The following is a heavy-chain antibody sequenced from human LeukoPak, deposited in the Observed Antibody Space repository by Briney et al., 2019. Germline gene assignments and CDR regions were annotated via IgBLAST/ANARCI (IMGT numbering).Heavy chain of an antibody. D-gene: IGHD2-15*01. CDR3: ARTNETAALDY. CDR2: IYSGGST. J-gene: IGHJ4*02. CDR1: GFTVSSNY. Sequence: GGSLRLSCAASGFTVSSNYMSWVRQAPGKGLEWVSVIYSGGSTYYADSVKGRFTISRDNSKNTLYLQMNSLRAEDTAVYYCARTNETAALDYWGQGTLVTVSS. V-gene: IGHV3-53*01.